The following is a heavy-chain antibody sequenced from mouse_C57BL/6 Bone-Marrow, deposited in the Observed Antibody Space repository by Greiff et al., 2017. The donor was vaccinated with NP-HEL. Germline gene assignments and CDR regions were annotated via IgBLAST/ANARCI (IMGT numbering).Heavy chain of an antibody. Sequence: QVQLQQPGAELVKPGASVKLSCKASGYTFTSYWMHWVKQRPGQGLEWIGMIHPNSGSTNYNEKFKSKATLTVDKSSSTAYMQLSSLTSEDSAVYYCARWYGSSYYVDDWGQGTTLTVSS. CDR2: IHPNSGST. J-gene: IGHJ2*01. CDR3: ARWYGSSYYVDD. D-gene: IGHD1-1*01. CDR1: GYTFTSYW. V-gene: IGHV1-64*01.